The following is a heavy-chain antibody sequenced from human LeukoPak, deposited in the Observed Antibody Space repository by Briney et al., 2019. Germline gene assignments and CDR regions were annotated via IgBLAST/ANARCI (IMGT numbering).Heavy chain of an antibody. CDR2: IYTSGST. Sequence: SETLSLTCTVSGGSISSYYWSWIRQPAGKGLEWIGRIYTSGSTNYNPSLKSRVTISVDTSKNQFSLKLSSVTAADTAVYYCARGGLVAATYYFDYWGQGTLVTVSS. D-gene: IGHD2-2*01. CDR1: GGSISSYY. V-gene: IGHV4-4*07. CDR3: ARGGLVAATYYFDY. J-gene: IGHJ4*02.